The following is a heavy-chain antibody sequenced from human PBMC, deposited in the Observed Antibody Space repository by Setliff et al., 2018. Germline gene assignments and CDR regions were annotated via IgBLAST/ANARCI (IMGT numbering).Heavy chain of an antibody. D-gene: IGHD3-3*01. CDR3: ARMSGFLYMDV. CDR1: GGSISSGGYY. CDR2: IYYSGST. Sequence: PSETLSLTCTVAGGSISSGGYYWSWIRQHPGKGLEWIGYIYYSGSTYYNPSLKSRVTISVDKSTNQFSLKLNSVTAADTAVYYCARMSGFLYMDVWGKGTTVTVSS. V-gene: IGHV4-31*03. J-gene: IGHJ6*03.